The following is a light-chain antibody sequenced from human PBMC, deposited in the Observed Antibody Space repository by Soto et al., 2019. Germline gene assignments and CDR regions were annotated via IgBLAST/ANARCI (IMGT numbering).Light chain of an antibody. V-gene: IGLV2-23*02. CDR2: EVS. J-gene: IGLJ1*01. Sequence: QSALTQPASVSGSPGQSITISCTGTSSDVGSYNLVSWYQQHPGKAPKLMIYEVSKRSSGVANLFSGYKSGNTASLTISGLHAEDEADYYCSSYAGRSTDVFGTGTKLTVL. CDR1: SSDVGSYNL. CDR3: SSYAGRSTDV.